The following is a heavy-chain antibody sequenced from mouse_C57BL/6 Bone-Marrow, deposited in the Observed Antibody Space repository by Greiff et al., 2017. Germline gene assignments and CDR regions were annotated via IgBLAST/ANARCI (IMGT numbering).Heavy chain of an antibody. V-gene: IGHV1-72*01. Sequence: QVQLQQPGAELVKPGASVKLSCKASGYTFTSYWMHWVKQRPGRGLEWIGRIDPNGGGTKYNEKFKGKATLTVDKPSSTAYMQLSSLTSEDSAVYYCARRATVVAPYARDYWGQGTSVTVSS. CDR2: IDPNGGGT. J-gene: IGHJ4*01. CDR3: ARRATVVAPYARDY. D-gene: IGHD1-1*01. CDR1: GYTFTSYW.